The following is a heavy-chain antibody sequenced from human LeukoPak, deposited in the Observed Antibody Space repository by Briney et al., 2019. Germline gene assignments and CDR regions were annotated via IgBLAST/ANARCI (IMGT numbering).Heavy chain of an antibody. V-gene: IGHV1-69*13. CDR2: IIPIFGTA. D-gene: IGHD6-13*01. CDR3: ATSSRTYSSTDY. J-gene: IGHJ4*02. CDR1: GGTFSSYA. Sequence: ASVKVSCKASGGTFSSYAISWVRQAPGQGLEWMGGIIPIFGTANYAQSFQGRVTMTADESTSTAYMELSSLRSEDTAVYYCATSSRTYSSTDYWGQGTLVTVSS.